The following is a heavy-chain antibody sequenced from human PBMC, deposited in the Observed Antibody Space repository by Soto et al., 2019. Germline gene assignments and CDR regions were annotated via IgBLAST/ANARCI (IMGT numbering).Heavy chain of an antibody. CDR2: IYYSGVT. CDR1: GGSISSSSYY. J-gene: IGHJ5*02. V-gene: IGHV4-39*01. D-gene: IGHD3-10*01. CDR3: PRSQTGSYYIGGNWFDP. Sequence: QLQLQESGPGLVKPSETLSLTCTVSGGSISSSSYYWGWIRQPPGKGLEWIGSIYYSGVTYYNPSLKSLVTFSVDTSLYDSSLMLSSVTGADTAVYDCPRSQTGSYYIGGNWFDPWGKGTLLTV.